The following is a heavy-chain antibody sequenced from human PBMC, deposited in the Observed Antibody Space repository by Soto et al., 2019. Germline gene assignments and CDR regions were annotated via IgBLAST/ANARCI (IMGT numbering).Heavy chain of an antibody. J-gene: IGHJ4*02. D-gene: IGHD3-10*01. CDR1: GASISSYY. CDR2: IYHNGNT. CDR3: VREKSGSPGDY. Sequence: PSETLSLTCTVSGASISSYYWSWIRQPPGAGLEWIAYIYHNGNTNYNPSLMNRVTISLDTSRYQFSLSLSSVTAADTAVYYCVREKSGSPGDYWGQGVLVTVSS. V-gene: IGHV4-59*01.